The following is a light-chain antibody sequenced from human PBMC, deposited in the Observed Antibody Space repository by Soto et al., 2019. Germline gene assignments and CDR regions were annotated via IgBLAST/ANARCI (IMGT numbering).Light chain of an antibody. CDR3: QQDLGT. CDR1: QSISSR. V-gene: IGKV1-5*03. J-gene: IGKJ1*01. CDR2: KAS. Sequence: DIQMTQSPSTLSAYVGDRVTITCRASQSISSRLAWYQQKPGKAPNLLIYKASSLETGVPSRFRGSGSGTECTLTISSLQPDDFATYYCQQDLGTVGQGTKVEIK.